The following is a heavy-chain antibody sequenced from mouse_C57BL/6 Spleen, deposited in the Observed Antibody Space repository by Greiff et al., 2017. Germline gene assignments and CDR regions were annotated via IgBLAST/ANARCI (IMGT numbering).Heavy chain of an antibody. Sequence: VQLKESGPGLVAPSQSLSITCTVSGFSLTSYGVHWVRQPPGKGLEWLVVIWSDGSTTYNSALKSRLSISKDNAKSQVFLKMNSLQTDDTAMYYCARHAGYPYAMDYWGQGTSVTVSS. J-gene: IGHJ4*01. CDR1: GFSLTSYG. CDR2: IWSDGST. D-gene: IGHD2-2*01. CDR3: ARHAGYPYAMDY. V-gene: IGHV2-6-1*01.